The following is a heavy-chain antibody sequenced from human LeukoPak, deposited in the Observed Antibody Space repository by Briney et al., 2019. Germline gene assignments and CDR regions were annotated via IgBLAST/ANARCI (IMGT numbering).Heavy chain of an antibody. CDR2: INHSGST. Sequence: SETLSLTCAVYGGSFSGYYWSWIRQHPGKGLEWIGEINHSGSTNYNPSLKSRVTISVDTSKNQFSLKLSSVTAADTAGYYCARGGSSSGYYWWGQGTLVTVSS. D-gene: IGHD3-22*01. CDR3: ARGGSSSGYYW. CDR1: GGSFSGYY. V-gene: IGHV4-34*01. J-gene: IGHJ4*02.